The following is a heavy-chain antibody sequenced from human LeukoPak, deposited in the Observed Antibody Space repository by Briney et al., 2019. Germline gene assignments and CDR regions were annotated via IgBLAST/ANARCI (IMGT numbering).Heavy chain of an antibody. J-gene: IGHJ6*02. V-gene: IGHV4-59*08. CDR2: IYYSGST. CDR1: GGSISSYY. CDR3: ARGYSSIRMDV. D-gene: IGHD6-13*01. Sequence: SETLSLTCTVSGGSISSYYWSWIRQPPGKGPEWIGYIYYSGSTNYKPSLKSRVTISVDTSKNQFSLKLSSVTAADTAVYYCARGYSSIRMDVWGQGTTVTVSS.